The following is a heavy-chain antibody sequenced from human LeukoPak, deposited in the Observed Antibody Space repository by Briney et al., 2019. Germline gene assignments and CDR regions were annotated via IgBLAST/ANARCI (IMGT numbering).Heavy chain of an antibody. CDR3: AKLPAAPMFASDI. D-gene: IGHD2-2*01. V-gene: IGHV3-33*08. CDR2: IWYDGSNK. J-gene: IGHJ3*02. Sequence: GGSLRLSCAASGFTFSSYWMSWVRQAPGKGLEWVAVIWYDGSNKYYADSVKGRFTISRDNSKNTLYLQMNSLRAEDTAVYYCAKLPAAPMFASDIWGQGTMVTVSS. CDR1: GFTFSSYW.